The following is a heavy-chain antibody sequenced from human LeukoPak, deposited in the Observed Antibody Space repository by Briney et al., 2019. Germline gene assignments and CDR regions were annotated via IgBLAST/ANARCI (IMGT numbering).Heavy chain of an antibody. D-gene: IGHD7-27*01. Sequence: PGTSLRLSCAASGFAFTSYGIHWLRQAPGKGLDWVAFIAYDGSLQYYGDSVKGRFTISRDNAKNTLYLQMSSLGAEDAAVYYCARDMWGTFDYWGQGALVTVSS. V-gene: IGHV3-33*05. CDR1: GFAFTSYG. CDR2: IAYDGSLQ. CDR3: ARDMWGTFDY. J-gene: IGHJ4*02.